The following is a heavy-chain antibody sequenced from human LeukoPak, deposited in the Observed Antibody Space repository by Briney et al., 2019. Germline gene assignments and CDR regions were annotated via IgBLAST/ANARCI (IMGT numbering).Heavy chain of an antibody. Sequence: GGSLRLSCAASGSTFSSYGMSWVRQAPGKGPEWVSGISGSGGSTYYADSVKGRFTISRDNSKNTLYLQMNSLRAEDTAVYYCAKDLGRGYGSSWQSFDYWGQGTLVTVSS. J-gene: IGHJ4*02. CDR1: GSTFSSYG. CDR2: ISGSGGST. V-gene: IGHV3-23*01. CDR3: AKDLGRGYGSSWQSFDY. D-gene: IGHD6-13*01.